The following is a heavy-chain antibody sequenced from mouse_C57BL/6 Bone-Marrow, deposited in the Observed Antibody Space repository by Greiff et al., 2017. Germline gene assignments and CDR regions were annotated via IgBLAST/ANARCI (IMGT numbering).Heavy chain of an antibody. CDR3: ARDAYGNYVSYWYFDV. CDR2: SRNKANDYTT. Sequence: EVKVVESGGGLVQSGRSLRLSCATSGFTFSDFYMEWVRQAPGKGLEWIAASRNKANDYTTEYSASVKGRFIVSRDTSQSILYLQMNALRAEDTAFYYCARDAYGNYVSYWYFDVWGTGTTVTVSS. V-gene: IGHV7-1*01. D-gene: IGHD2-10*02. J-gene: IGHJ1*03. CDR1: GFTFSDFY.